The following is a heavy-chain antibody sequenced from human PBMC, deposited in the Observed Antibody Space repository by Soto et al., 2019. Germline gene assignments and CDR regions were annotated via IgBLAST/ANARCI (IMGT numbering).Heavy chain of an antibody. D-gene: IGHD3-22*01. J-gene: IGHJ5*02. Sequence: ASVNVSCKASGYTFTGYYMHWLRQAPGQGREWMGWIIPKSGDTKYSHKFQGRGTMTRDTSITTVYMELTSLRSGDAAVYYCERGVFDSSDFYYAGWFDPWGQGTLVTVSS. V-gene: IGHV1-2*02. CDR2: IIPKSGDT. CDR1: GYTFTGYY. CDR3: ERGVFDSSDFYYAGWFDP.